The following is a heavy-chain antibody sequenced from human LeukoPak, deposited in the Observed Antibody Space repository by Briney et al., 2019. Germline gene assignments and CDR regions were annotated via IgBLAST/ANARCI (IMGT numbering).Heavy chain of an antibody. CDR2: ISSSGSTI. J-gene: IGHJ6*04. Sequence: GGSLRLSCAAPGFTFSSYSMNWVRQAPGKGLEWVSYISSSGSTIYYADSVKGRFTISRDNAKNSLYLQMNSLRAEDTAVYYCAELGITMIGGVWGKGTTVTISS. CDR3: AELGITMIGGV. D-gene: IGHD3-10*02. V-gene: IGHV3-48*04. CDR1: GFTFSSYS.